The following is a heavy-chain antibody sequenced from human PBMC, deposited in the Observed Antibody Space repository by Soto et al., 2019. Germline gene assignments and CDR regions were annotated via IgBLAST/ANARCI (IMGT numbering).Heavy chain of an antibody. V-gene: IGHV3-74*01. CDR2: INSDGSST. Sequence: EVQLVESGGGLVQPGGSLRLSCAASGFTFSSYWMHWVRQAPGKGLVWVSRINSDGSSTSYADSVKGRFTISRDNAKNTLYLQMNSLRAEDTAVYYCARDRTTVTTRYYYYGMDVWGQGTTVTVSS. CDR3: ARDRTTVTTRYYYYGMDV. J-gene: IGHJ6*02. D-gene: IGHD4-17*01. CDR1: GFTFSSYW.